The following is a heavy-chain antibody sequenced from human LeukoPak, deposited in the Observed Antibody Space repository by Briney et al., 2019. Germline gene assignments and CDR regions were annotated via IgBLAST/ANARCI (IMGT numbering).Heavy chain of an antibody. J-gene: IGHJ4*02. CDR2: IKQEGSAR. D-gene: IGHD6-13*01. V-gene: IGHV3-7*01. Sequence: GGSLRLSCEGSGFSFSSYWMSWVRQTPGKGLEWVANIKQEGSARYYVDSVTGRFTISRDNAMNSLYLQMNSLRVEDTAVYYCARDPGIAAAGTVGYFDSWGQGILVTVSS. CDR1: GFSFSSYW. CDR3: ARDPGIAAAGTVGYFDS.